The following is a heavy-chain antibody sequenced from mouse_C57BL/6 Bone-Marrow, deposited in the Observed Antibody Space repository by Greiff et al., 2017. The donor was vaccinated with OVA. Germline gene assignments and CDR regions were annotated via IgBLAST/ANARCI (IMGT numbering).Heavy chain of an antibody. D-gene: IGHD1-1*01. J-gene: IGHJ3*01. CDR2: IDPNSGGT. CDR3: ARHSLYYYGSRAWFAY. V-gene: IGHV1-62-3*01. Sequence: QVQLQQPGAELVKPGASVKLSCKASGYTFTSYWMHWVKQRPGRGLEWIGRIDPNSGGTKYNEKFKSKATLTVDKPSSTVYMELSRLTSEDSAVYFCARHSLYYYGSRAWFAYWGQGTLVTVSA. CDR1: GYTFTSYW.